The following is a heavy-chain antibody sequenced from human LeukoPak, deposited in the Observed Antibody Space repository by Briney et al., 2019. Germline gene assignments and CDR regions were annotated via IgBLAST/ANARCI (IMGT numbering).Heavy chain of an antibody. CDR1: GYTFTSYG. CDR2: INPNSGGT. V-gene: IGHV1-2*02. Sequence: ASVKVSCKASGYTFTSYGISWVRQAPGQGLEWMGWINPNSGGTNYAQKFQGRVTMTRDTSISTAYMELRSLRSDDTAVYYCAVLAAAGKSGFDYWGQGTLVTVSS. J-gene: IGHJ4*02. CDR3: AVLAAAGKSGFDY. D-gene: IGHD6-13*01.